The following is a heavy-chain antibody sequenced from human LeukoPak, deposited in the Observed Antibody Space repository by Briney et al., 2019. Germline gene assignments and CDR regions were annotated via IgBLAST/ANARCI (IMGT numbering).Heavy chain of an antibody. CDR1: GGSISSSSYY. V-gene: IGHV4-39*01. D-gene: IGHD6-6*01. J-gene: IGHJ5*02. Sequence: PSETLSLTCTVSGGSISSSSYYWGWIRQPPGKGLEWIGSIYYSGSTYYNPSLKSRVTISVDTSKNQFSLKLSSVTAADTAVYYCARRRLAYSSSEGFDPWGQGTLVTVSS. CDR3: ARRRLAYSSSEGFDP. CDR2: IYYSGST.